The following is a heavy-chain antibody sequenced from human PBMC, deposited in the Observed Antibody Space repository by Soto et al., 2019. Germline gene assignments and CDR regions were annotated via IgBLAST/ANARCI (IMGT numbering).Heavy chain of an antibody. Sequence: SVKVSCKASGGTFSSYAISWVRQAPGQGLEWMGGIIPIFGTANYAQKFQGRVTITADESTSTAYMELSSLRSEDTAVYYCARDFHPHLVRLYYDSGSYYYWGQGTLVTVSS. D-gene: IGHD3-10*01. CDR3: ARDFHPHLVRLYYDSGSYYY. CDR2: IIPIFGTA. V-gene: IGHV1-69*13. J-gene: IGHJ4*02. CDR1: GGTFSSYA.